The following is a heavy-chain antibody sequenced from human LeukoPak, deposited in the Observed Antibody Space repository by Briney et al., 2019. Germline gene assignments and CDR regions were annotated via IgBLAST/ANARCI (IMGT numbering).Heavy chain of an antibody. V-gene: IGHV3-30*18. D-gene: IGHD3-22*01. Sequence: GGSLRLSCAASGFTFSSYGMHWVRQAPGKGLEWVAVISYDGSNKYYAGSVKGRFTISRDNSKNTLYLQMNSLRAEDTAVYYCAKDYGLYYYDSSGYYFDYWGQGTLVTVSS. CDR2: ISYDGSNK. CDR1: GFTFSSYG. CDR3: AKDYGLYYYDSSGYYFDY. J-gene: IGHJ4*02.